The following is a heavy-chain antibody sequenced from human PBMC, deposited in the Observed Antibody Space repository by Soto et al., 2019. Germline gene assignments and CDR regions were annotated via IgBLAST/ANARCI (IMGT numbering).Heavy chain of an antibody. V-gene: IGHV1-69*13. CDR1: GGTFSSYA. Sequence: RASVKVSCKASGGTFSSYAISWVRQAPGQGLEWMGGIIPIFGTANYAQKFQGRVTITADESTSTAYMELSSLRPEDTAVYYCASPYCSSTSCYSGSQFDYWGQGTLVTVSS. CDR3: ASPYCSSTSCYSGSQFDY. J-gene: IGHJ4*02. D-gene: IGHD2-2*02. CDR2: IIPIFGTA.